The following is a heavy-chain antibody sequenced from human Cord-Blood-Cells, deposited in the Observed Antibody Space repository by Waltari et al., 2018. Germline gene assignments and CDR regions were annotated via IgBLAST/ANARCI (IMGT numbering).Heavy chain of an antibody. Sequence: QVQLVESGGGVVQPGRSLRPSCAASGLTLSRYAMHWVRQAPGKGLEWVAVISYDGSNKYYADSVKGRFTISRDNSKNTLYLQMNSLRAEDTAVYYCARDSSGYYAFDIWGQGTMVTVSS. J-gene: IGHJ3*02. CDR1: GLTLSRYA. V-gene: IGHV3-30-3*01. CDR3: ARDSSGYYAFDI. D-gene: IGHD3-22*01. CDR2: ISYDGSNK.